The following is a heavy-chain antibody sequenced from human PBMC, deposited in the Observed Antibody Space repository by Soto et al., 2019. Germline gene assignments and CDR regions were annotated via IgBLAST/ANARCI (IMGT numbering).Heavy chain of an antibody. CDR2: IYPGDSDT. CDR1: GYSFPSYW. J-gene: IGHJ4*02. Sequence: GESLKISCKASGYSFPSYWIGWVRQMPGKGLEWMGIIYPGDSDTRYSPSFQGQVTISADKSISTAYLQWSSLKASDTAIYYCWVEMARTGVFDYWGQGTLVTVSS. D-gene: IGHD3-10*01. V-gene: IGHV5-51*01. CDR3: WVEMARTGVFDY.